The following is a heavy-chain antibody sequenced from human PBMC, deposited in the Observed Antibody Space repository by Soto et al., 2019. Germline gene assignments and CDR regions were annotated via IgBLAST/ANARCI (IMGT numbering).Heavy chain of an antibody. CDR2: FDPEDGET. CDR3: ETDYGGYCSGGSCYSWPFDY. CDR1: GYTLTELS. J-gene: IGHJ4*02. V-gene: IGHV1-24*01. Sequence: ASVKVSCKVSGYTLTELSMHWVRQAPGKGLEWMGGFDPEDGETIYAQKFQGRVTMTEDTSTDTAYMELSSLRSEDTAVYYCETDYGGYCSGGSCYSWPFDYWGQGTLVTVSS. D-gene: IGHD2-15*01.